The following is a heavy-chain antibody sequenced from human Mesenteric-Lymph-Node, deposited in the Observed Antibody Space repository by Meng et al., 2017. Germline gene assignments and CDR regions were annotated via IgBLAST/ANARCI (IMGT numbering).Heavy chain of an antibody. CDR1: GYTLSEIS. CDR3: ATFQEKPTIFGVLIDYGMDV. CDR2: FDPEHGET. Sequence: VKVSCKVSGYTLSEISIHWVRQAPGKGLEWMGGFDPEHGETIYAQKFQGRVTMTEDTSTDTAYMEVSSLRFEDTAVYYCATFQEKPTIFGVLIDYGMDVWGQGTTVTVSS. J-gene: IGHJ6*02. D-gene: IGHD3-3*01. V-gene: IGHV1-24*01.